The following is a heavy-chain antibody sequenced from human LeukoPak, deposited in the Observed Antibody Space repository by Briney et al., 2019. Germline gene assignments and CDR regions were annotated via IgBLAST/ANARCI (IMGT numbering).Heavy chain of an antibody. V-gene: IGHV3-23*01. CDR1: EFTLSSYA. Sequence: GGSLKLSWPASEFTLSSYAMSWVRKAPGKGLEWVSAISGSGGSTYYADSVKGRFTISRDDSKNTLYLQMNSLRAEDTAVYYCAKEMATSDYWGQGTLVTVSS. J-gene: IGHJ4*02. CDR3: AKEMATSDY. D-gene: IGHD5-24*01. CDR2: ISGSGGST.